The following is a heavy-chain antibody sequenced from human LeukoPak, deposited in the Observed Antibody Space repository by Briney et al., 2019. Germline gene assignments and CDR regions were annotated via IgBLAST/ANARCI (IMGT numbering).Heavy chain of an antibody. D-gene: IGHD2-15*01. Sequence: PGGSLRLSCAASGFTFTNYAFHWVRQAPGKGLDWVAIIRYDGSITYSTDSVKGRFTISRDNSKNTVYLQMNNLGAEDTAVYYCAKALEDCSGGGCFSGYMDVWGKGTTVTVSS. CDR2: IRYDGSIT. CDR1: GFTFTNYA. J-gene: IGHJ6*03. CDR3: AKALEDCSGGGCFSGYMDV. V-gene: IGHV3-30*02.